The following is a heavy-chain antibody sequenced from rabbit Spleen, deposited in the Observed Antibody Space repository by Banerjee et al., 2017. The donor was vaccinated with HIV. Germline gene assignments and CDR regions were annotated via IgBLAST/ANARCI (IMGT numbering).Heavy chain of an antibody. D-gene: IGHD1-1*01. CDR1: GFDFSNKAV. CDR2: IDAGSSGFT. CDR3: ARDTSSSFSSYGMDL. V-gene: IGHV1S45*01. Sequence: QEQLVESGGGLVQPEGSLTLICKASGFDFSNKAVMCWVRQAPGKGLEWIACIDAGSSGFTYFATWAKGRFAISKTSSTTVTLQMTRLTAADTATYFCARDTSSSFSSYGMDLWGQGTLVTVS. J-gene: IGHJ3*01.